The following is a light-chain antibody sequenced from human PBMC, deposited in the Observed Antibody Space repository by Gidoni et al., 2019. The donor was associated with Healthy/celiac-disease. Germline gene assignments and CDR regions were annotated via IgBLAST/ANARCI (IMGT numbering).Light chain of an antibody. V-gene: IGKV3-20*01. CDR1: QSFSSSY. CDR3: QQYGSSPGWT. J-gene: IGKJ1*01. CDR2: GAS. Sequence: EIVLTQSPGTLSLSPGERATLSCRASQSFSSSYLAWYQQKPGQAPRLLIYGASSRATGIPDRFSGSGSGTDFTLTISRLEPEDFAVYYCQQYGSSPGWTFGQXTKAEIK.